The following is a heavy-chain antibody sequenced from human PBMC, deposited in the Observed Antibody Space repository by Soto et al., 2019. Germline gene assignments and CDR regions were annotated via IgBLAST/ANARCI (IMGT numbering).Heavy chain of an antibody. D-gene: IGHD6-19*01. Sequence: EVQLLESGGGLVQPGGSLRLSCAASGFTFSTCAMSWVRQAPGKGLEWVSGVSAGGSSTYFADSVKGRFTISRDNSKNTLYLQMNSLRAEDAAVYYCAKGGDSTSYVGVAGEFDYWGQGTLVTVFS. V-gene: IGHV3-23*01. CDR3: AKGGDSTSYVGVAGEFDY. CDR2: VSAGGSST. J-gene: IGHJ4*02. CDR1: GFTFSTCA.